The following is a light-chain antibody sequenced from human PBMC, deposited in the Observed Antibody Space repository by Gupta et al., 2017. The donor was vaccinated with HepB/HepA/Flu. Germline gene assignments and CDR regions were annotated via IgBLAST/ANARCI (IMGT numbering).Light chain of an antibody. CDR1: QVIRIH. Sequence: GDRVTSHCRASQVIRIHLAWYQQKPGKAPKVLIYGASTLQSGVPERFSGSGSGTEFTLKISSLQAEDVATYYCQQLKRFPLTFGAGTKVEIK. J-gene: IGKJ3*01. V-gene: IGKV1-9*01. CDR2: GAS. CDR3: QQLKRFPLT.